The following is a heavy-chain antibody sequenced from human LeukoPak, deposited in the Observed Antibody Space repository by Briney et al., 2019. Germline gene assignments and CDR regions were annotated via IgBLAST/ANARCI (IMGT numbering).Heavy chain of an antibody. CDR3: ATVARIAAAGLPFDY. V-gene: IGHV4-4*07. CDR1: GGSISSYY. CDR2: IYTSGST. D-gene: IGHD6-13*01. Sequence: PSETLSLTCTVSGGSISSYYWSWIRQPAGKGLEWIGRIYTSGSTNYNPSLKSRVTMSVDTSKNQFSLKLSSVTAADTAVYYCATVARIAAAGLPFDYWGQGTLVTVSS. J-gene: IGHJ4*02.